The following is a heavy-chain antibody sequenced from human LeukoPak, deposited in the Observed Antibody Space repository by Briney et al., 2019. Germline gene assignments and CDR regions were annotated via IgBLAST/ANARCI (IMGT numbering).Heavy chain of an antibody. CDR3: ARAWSRVDPFDM. D-gene: IGHD2-8*02. J-gene: IGHJ3*02. CDR1: GFTFSTYA. CDR2: ISGTGGST. V-gene: IGHV3-23*01. Sequence: QSGGSLRLSCAASGFTFSTYAMTWVRQAPGKGLEWVSLISGTGGSTYYADSVKGRFTISRDNANNSLYLEMNNLSAEDTAVYYCARAWSRVDPFDMWGQGTMVTVSS.